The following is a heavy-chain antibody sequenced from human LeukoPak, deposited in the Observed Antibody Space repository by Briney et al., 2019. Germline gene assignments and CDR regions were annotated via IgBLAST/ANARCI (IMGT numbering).Heavy chain of an antibody. Sequence: ASVKVSCKASGYTFTSYDINWVRQATGQGLEWMGWMNPNSGNTGYAQKFQGRVTMTRNTSISTAYMELSSLRSEDTAVYYCVRVSTRCSGGSCYPLHFDYWGQGTLVTVSS. CDR2: MNPNSGNT. D-gene: IGHD2-15*01. CDR3: VRVSTRCSGGSCYPLHFDY. V-gene: IGHV1-8*01. J-gene: IGHJ4*02. CDR1: GYTFTSYD.